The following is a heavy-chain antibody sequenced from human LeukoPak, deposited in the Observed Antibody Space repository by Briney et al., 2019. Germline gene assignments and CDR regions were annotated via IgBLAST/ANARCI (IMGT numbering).Heavy chain of an antibody. Sequence: GRSLRLPCAASGFTFSSYGMHWVRQAPGKGLEWVAVIWYDGSNKYYADSVKGRFTISRDNSKNTLYLQMNSLRAEDTAVYYCARAVATITRAFDYWGQGTLVTVSS. D-gene: IGHD5-12*01. CDR2: IWYDGSNK. CDR1: GFTFSSYG. J-gene: IGHJ4*02. V-gene: IGHV3-33*01. CDR3: ARAVATITRAFDY.